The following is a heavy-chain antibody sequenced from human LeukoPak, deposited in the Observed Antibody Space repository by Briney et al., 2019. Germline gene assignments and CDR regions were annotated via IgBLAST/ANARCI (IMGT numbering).Heavy chain of an antibody. Sequence: GGSLRLXCAASGFTFSSYGMHWVRQAPGKELEWVAVIWYDGSNKYYADSVKGRFTISRDNSKNTLYLQMNSLRAEDTAVYYCAKQVDTAMVDYWGQGTLVTVSS. V-gene: IGHV3-33*06. J-gene: IGHJ4*02. CDR2: IWYDGSNK. CDR3: AKQVDTAMVDY. CDR1: GFTFSSYG. D-gene: IGHD5-18*01.